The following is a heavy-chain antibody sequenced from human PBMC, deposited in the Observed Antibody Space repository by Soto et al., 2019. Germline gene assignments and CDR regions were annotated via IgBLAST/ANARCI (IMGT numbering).Heavy chain of an antibody. CDR2: INYLRTT. J-gene: IGHJ4*02. Sequence: QLQLQESGPGLVKPSETLSLTCTVSDDSISNSDYYGGWIRQPPGQGLEWIASINYLRTTYYNPALKSRLTISVDTSKRQFSLRLTSVTAADTAVYYCARQNGYGRDWRVYFDHWGQGALVTVSS. V-gene: IGHV4-39*01. CDR3: ARQNGYGRDWRVYFDH. CDR1: DDSISNSDYY. D-gene: IGHD2-21*02.